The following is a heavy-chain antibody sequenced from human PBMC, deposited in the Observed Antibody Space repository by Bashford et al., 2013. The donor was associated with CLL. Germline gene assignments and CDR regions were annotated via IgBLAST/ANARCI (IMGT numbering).Heavy chain of an antibody. CDR2: IIPILGTA. Sequence: SVKGSPARASGGTFSSYAISWVRQAPGQGLEWMGGIIPILGTANYAQKFQGRVTITADESTSTAYMELSSLRSEDTAVYYCARVIPDDIVVVPAAIYYYGYGRLGAKGPRSPSPQ. CDR1: GGTFSSYA. CDR3: ARVIPDDIVVVPAAIYYYGYGR. V-gene: IGHV1-69*13. J-gene: IGHJ6*01. D-gene: IGHD2-2*01.